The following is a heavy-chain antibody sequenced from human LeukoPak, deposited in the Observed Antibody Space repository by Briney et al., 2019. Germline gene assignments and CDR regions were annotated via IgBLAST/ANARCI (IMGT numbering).Heavy chain of an antibody. CDR1: GGSISIYY. D-gene: IGHD2-15*01. Sequence: SETLSLTCTVSGGSISIYYWSWIRQPPGKGLEWIGYIYYSGSTNYNPSLKSRVSISVDTSKKQFSLKLSSVSAADTAVYYCASRVGVGAPFDDAFDIWGQGTMVSVSS. J-gene: IGHJ3*02. CDR2: IYYSGST. V-gene: IGHV4-59*01. CDR3: ASRVGVGAPFDDAFDI.